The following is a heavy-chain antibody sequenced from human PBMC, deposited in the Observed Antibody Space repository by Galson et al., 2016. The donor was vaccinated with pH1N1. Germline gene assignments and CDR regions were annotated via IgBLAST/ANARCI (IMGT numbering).Heavy chain of an antibody. V-gene: IGHV5-51*03. J-gene: IGHJ6*03. CDR2: IFPGDSDT. D-gene: IGHD2-21*01. CDR3: ARSPADPGYSYYYMDV. Sequence: QSGAEVKKPGESLKISCKGSGYSFTSYWIGWVRQMHGKGLEWMGIIFPGDSDTRYSPSFQGQVTISADKSISTGYLQWNSLRASDPAMYYCARSPADPGYSYYYMDVWGKGPTVSVSS. CDR1: GYSFTSYW.